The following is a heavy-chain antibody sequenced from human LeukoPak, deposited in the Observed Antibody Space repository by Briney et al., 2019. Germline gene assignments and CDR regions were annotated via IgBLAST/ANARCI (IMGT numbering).Heavy chain of an antibody. CDR3: ARDGRSGNFDK. J-gene: IGHJ4*02. V-gene: IGHV3-74*01. CDR2: IRSDGSIT. D-gene: IGHD1-26*01. CDR1: GFTFSGYW. Sequence: GGSLRRSCAASGFTFSGYWMHWVRQAPGKGLAWVSVIRSDGSITTYADSVKGRFTISRDTAKDTLYLQMNSLRAEDTAVYYCARDGRSGNFDKWGQGTLVSVSS.